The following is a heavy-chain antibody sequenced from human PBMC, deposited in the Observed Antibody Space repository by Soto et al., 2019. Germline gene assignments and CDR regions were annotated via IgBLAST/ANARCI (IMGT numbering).Heavy chain of an antibody. V-gene: IGHV4-39*02. J-gene: IGHJ4*02. Sequence: QLQLQESGPGLVKPSETLSLTCTVSGGSISSSSYYWGWIRKPPGKVLVWIGSIYYSGSTYYTPSPKNGVTIYVHTSKPRFSLRLGSVPAADTAVYYCASGGISVADTFDYWGQGPLVTVSS. CDR1: GGSISSSSYY. D-gene: IGHD6-19*01. CDR2: IYYSGST. CDR3: ASGGISVADTFDY.